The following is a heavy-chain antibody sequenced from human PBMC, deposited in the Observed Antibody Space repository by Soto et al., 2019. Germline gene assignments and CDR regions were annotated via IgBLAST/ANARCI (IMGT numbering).Heavy chain of an antibody. Sequence: GGSLRLSCAASGFTFSSYAMSWVRQAPGKGLEWVSAISGSGGSTYYADSVKGRFTISRDNSKNTLYLQMNSLRAEDTAVYYCAKDQYYDFWSGYADFDYWGQGTLVTVSS. J-gene: IGHJ4*02. D-gene: IGHD3-3*01. CDR3: AKDQYYDFWSGYADFDY. CDR2: ISGSGGST. CDR1: GFTFSSYA. V-gene: IGHV3-23*01.